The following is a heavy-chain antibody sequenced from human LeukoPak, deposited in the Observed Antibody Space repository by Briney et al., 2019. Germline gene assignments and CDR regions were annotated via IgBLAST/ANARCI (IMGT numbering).Heavy chain of an antibody. Sequence: SETLSLTCTVSGGSISSGDYYWSWIRQPPGKGLEWIGYIYYSGSTYYNPSLKSRVTISVDTSKNQFSLKLSSVTAADTAVYYCARGYQLLFRYYYYYYMDVWGKGTTVTVSS. CDR1: GGSISSGDYY. CDR3: ARGYQLLFRYYYYYYMDV. D-gene: IGHD2-2*01. J-gene: IGHJ6*03. CDR2: IYYSGST. V-gene: IGHV4-30-4*01.